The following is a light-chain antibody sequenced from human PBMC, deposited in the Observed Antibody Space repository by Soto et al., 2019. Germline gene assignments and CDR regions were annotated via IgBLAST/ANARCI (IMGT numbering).Light chain of an antibody. V-gene: IGKV2-40*01. CDR3: MQRKEFPVT. J-gene: IGKJ4*01. Sequence: DIVMTQTPLSLPVSPGAAASIFCRSCHSLFDSDDGTTYLDWYLKKPGQSPQXMIYTLSYRASGVPDRFSGSWSGTDCTLKISRVEAEDVGVYYCMQRKEFPVTLGGGTKVDIK. CDR1: HSLFDSDDGTTY. CDR2: TLS.